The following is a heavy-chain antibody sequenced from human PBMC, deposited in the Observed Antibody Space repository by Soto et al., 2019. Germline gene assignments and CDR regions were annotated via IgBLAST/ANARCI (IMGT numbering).Heavy chain of an antibody. D-gene: IGHD6-19*01. CDR3: ARDSGWYN. V-gene: IGHV3-33*01. Sequence: QVQLVESGGGVVQPGRSLRLSXXXXGFTFSSYGMHWVRQAPGKGLEWVAVIWYDGSNKYYADSVKGRFTISRDNSKNTLYLQMNSLRAEDTAVYYCARDSGWYNWGQGTLVTVSS. CDR1: GFTFSSYG. J-gene: IGHJ4*02. CDR2: IWYDGSNK.